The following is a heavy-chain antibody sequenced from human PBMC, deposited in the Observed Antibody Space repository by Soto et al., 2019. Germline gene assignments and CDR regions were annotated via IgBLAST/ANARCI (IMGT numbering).Heavy chain of an antibody. Sequence: EVQLLESGGGLVQPGGSLRLSCAASGFTFSSYAMSWVRQAPGKGLEWVSAISGSGGSTYYADSVKGRFTISRDNSKNTLYQQMNSLRAEDTAVYYCAKAQRYCSSTSCPDTYYYYYGMDVWGQGTTVTVSS. V-gene: IGHV3-23*01. CDR2: ISGSGGST. CDR3: AKAQRYCSSTSCPDTYYYYYGMDV. CDR1: GFTFSSYA. D-gene: IGHD2-2*01. J-gene: IGHJ6*02.